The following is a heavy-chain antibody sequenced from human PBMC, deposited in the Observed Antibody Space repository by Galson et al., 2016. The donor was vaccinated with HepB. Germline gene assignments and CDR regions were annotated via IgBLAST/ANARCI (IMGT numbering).Heavy chain of an antibody. CDR2: ISGSGDST. CDR1: GFTFGDYA. CDR3: AKDGSAAVWSPNWFDP. Sequence: SLRLSCAASGFTFGDYAMSWVRQAPGKGLEWVSAISGSGDSTYYADSVKGRFTISRDNSKNTLYLHMNSLSAEDTAIYYCAKDGSAAVWSPNWFDPWGQGTLVTVSS. V-gene: IGHV3-23*01. D-gene: IGHD6-13*01. J-gene: IGHJ5*02.